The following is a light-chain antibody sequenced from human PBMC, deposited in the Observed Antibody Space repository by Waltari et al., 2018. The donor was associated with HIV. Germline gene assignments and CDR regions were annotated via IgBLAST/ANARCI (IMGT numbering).Light chain of an antibody. Sequence: IVMTQSPLSLPVTPGEPASISCRSSQSLLHSNGYNYLDWYLQKPGQSPQVLMYLGSSRASGVPDRFSGSGSGTDFTLTISRVEAEDVGVYYCMQARQTPFTFGPGTKV. CDR3: MQARQTPFT. J-gene: IGKJ3*01. V-gene: IGKV2-28*01. CDR1: QSLLHSNGYNY. CDR2: LGS.